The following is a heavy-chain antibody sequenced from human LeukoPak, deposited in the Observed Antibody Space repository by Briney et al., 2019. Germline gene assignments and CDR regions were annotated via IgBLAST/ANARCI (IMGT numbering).Heavy chain of an antibody. CDR2: ISSSSSYI. V-gene: IGHV3-21*01. CDR1: GFTFSGYT. D-gene: IGHD1-26*01. CDR3: ARGVVGAIGS. Sequence: PGGPLRLSCEASGFTFSGYTMNWVRQAPGKGLEWVSSISSSSSYIYYADSVKGRFTISRDNAKNSLYLQMNSLRAEDTAVYYCARGVVGAIGSWGQGTLVTVSS. J-gene: IGHJ4*02.